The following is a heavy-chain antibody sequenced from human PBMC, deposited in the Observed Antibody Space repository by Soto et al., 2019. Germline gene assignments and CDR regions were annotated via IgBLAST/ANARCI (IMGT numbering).Heavy chain of an antibody. CDR2: ISAYNGNT. Sequence: QVQLVQSGAEVKKPGASVKVSCKASGYTFTSYGISWVRQAPGQGLEWMGWISAYNGNTNYAQKLQGRVTITTDTSTSKAYMELRSLRSDDTAVYYCARDVPRIVGATPCDYWGQGTLGTVSS. D-gene: IGHD1-26*01. CDR1: GYTFTSYG. CDR3: ARDVPRIVGATPCDY. J-gene: IGHJ4*02. V-gene: IGHV1-18*04.